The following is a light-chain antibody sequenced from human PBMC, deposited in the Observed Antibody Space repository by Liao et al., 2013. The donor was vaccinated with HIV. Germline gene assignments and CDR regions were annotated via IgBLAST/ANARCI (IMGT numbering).Light chain of an antibody. Sequence: SYELTQPPSVSVSPGQTASITCSGDKLGDKYACWYQQKPGQSPXLVIYQDSKRPSGIPERFSGSNSGNTATLTISGTQAMDEADYYCQAWDSSTNVFGTGTKVTVL. CDR3: QAWDSSTNV. V-gene: IGLV3-1*01. CDR1: KLGDKY. CDR2: QDS. J-gene: IGLJ1*01.